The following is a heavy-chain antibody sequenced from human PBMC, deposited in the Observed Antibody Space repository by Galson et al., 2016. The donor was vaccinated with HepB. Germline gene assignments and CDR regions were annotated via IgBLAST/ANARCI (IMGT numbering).Heavy chain of an antibody. CDR2: INDGGST. Sequence: ETLSLTCAVYGESFSGYYWSWIRQSPGKGLEWIAEINDGGSTNYNPSLKSRVIISVDTSKNQISLKMSSVTAADTAVYYCARRVGWLVTPFDYWGQGSLITVS. J-gene: IGHJ4*02. CDR3: ARRVGWLVTPFDY. D-gene: IGHD6-19*01. CDR1: GESFSGYY. V-gene: IGHV4-34*01.